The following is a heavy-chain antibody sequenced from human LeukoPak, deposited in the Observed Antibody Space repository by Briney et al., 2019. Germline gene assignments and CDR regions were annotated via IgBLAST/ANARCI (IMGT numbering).Heavy chain of an antibody. Sequence: GGSLRLSCAASGFTFKSYAMSWVRQAPGKGLEWVSGISGSGDSTYYADSAKDRFTISRDNSKNTLYLQMNSLRAEDTALYYCAKGHLAVASWGQGSLVTVSS. J-gene: IGHJ5*02. D-gene: IGHD6-19*01. CDR1: GFTFKSYA. CDR2: ISGSGDST. V-gene: IGHV3-23*01. CDR3: AKGHLAVAS.